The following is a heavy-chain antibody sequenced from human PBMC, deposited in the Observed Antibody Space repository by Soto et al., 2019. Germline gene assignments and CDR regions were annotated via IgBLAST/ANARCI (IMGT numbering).Heavy chain of an antibody. CDR2: IWDDGSRE. D-gene: IGHD3-16*01. CDR1: GFPFSSHG. J-gene: IGHJ5*02. CDR3: GRTEGGDNVWWFDP. V-gene: IGHV3-33*01. Sequence: QVRLVESGGGVVQPGRSLRLSCAASGFPFSSHGMHWARQAPGKGLEWVAVIWDDGSREYYADSVKGRFTIFRDDSKNTVYLQMNNLIVEDTAVYHCGRTEGGDNVWWFDPWDQGTLVTVSS.